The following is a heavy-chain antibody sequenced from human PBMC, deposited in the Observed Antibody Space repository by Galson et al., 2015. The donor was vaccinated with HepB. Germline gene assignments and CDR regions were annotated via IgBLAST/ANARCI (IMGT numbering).Heavy chain of an antibody. J-gene: IGHJ6*02. D-gene: IGHD3-9*01. CDR3: ARLRYLALGYYYYGMDV. CDR1: GYTFTGYY. CDR2: INPNSGGT. V-gene: IGHV1-2*02. Sequence: SVKVSCKASGYTFTGYYMHWVRQAPGQGLEWMGWINPNSGGTNYAQKFQGRVTMTRDTSISTAYMELSRVRSDDTAVYYCARLRYLALGYYYYGMDVWGQGTTVTVSS.